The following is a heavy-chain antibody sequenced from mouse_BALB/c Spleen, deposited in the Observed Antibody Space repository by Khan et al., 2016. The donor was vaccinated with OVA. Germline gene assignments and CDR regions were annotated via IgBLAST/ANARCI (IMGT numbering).Heavy chain of an antibody. CDR1: GYTFSSYW. D-gene: IGHD2-2*01. CDR3: ARGGYGGFAY. Sequence: QVRLQQSGGDLMKPGASVKISCKATGYTFSSYWIEWVKQRPGHGLEWIGQIFRGSVSTTYTEKFKGRATFTADTSSNTAYMQLSSLTSEDSAVYYCARGGYGGFAYWGQGTLVTVSA. CDR2: IFRGSVST. V-gene: IGHV1-9*01. J-gene: IGHJ3*01.